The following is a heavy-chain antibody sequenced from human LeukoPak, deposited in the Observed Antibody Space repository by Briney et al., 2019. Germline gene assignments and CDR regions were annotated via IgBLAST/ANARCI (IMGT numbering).Heavy chain of an antibody. J-gene: IGHJ4*02. Sequence: SETLSLTCTVSGGSISSYYWSWIRQPAGKGLEWIGRIYTSGSTNYNPSLKSRVTMSVDTSKNQFSPTLSSVTAADTAVYYCARTYCGGDCYYFDYWGQGTLVTVSS. CDR1: GGSISSYY. V-gene: IGHV4-4*07. CDR2: IYTSGST. CDR3: ARTYCGGDCYYFDY. D-gene: IGHD2-21*02.